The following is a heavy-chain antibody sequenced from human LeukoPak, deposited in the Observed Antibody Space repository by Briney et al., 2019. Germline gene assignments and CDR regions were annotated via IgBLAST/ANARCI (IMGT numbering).Heavy chain of an antibody. CDR3: GTDAGTTGSDD. Sequence: PGGSLRLSCATSGFIFSGYYMSWIRQAPGKGLEWVSYISGSGNDISYADSVKGRFTISRDNAKGSLYLQMNSLRAADTAVYYCGTDAGTTGSDDWGQGTLVTVSS. J-gene: IGHJ4*02. V-gene: IGHV3-11*01. CDR1: GFIFSGYY. CDR2: ISGSGNDI. D-gene: IGHD1-1*01.